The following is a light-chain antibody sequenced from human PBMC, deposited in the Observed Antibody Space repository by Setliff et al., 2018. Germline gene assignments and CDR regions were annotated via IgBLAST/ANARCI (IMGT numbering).Light chain of an antibody. CDR3: SSYTTSTFWV. CDR1: SSDIGSTKY. CDR2: EVS. J-gene: IGLJ3*02. V-gene: IGLV2-14*01. Sequence: QSALTQPASVSGSPGQSITISCTGTSSDIGSTKYVSWYQQHPAKAPKLMIYEVSNRPSGVSNRFSGSKSGNTASLTISGLQAEDEADYYCSSYTTSTFWVFGGGTKATVL.